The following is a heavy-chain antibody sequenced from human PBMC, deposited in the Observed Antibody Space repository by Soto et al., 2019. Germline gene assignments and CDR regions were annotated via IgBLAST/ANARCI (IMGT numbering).Heavy chain of an antibody. CDR3: ARATYSSSLLGV. V-gene: IGHV3-74*01. J-gene: IGHJ6*02. Sequence: HPGGSLRLSCSASGFTFSLYWMHWVRQAPGKGLVWVSRIDSDGSSTGYVDSVKGRFTISRDNAKNTLYLQMNSLRAEDTAVYYCARATYSSSLLGVWGQGTTVTVSS. CDR1: GFTFSLYW. CDR2: IDSDGSST. D-gene: IGHD6-13*01.